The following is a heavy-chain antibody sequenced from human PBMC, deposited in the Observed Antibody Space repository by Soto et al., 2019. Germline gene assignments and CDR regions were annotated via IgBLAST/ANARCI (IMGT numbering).Heavy chain of an antibody. D-gene: IGHD2-15*01. CDR2: VYPGDSDT. V-gene: IGHV5-51*01. CDR1: GYTFTDLW. Sequence: GESLKISCKGSGYTFTDLWIAWVRQMSGKGLEWMGIVYPGDSDTRYSPSFQGQVTISVDKSTSTAYLQWSSLKASDTAMYYCARHAEGYCSGDSCYAGDYYYGMDVWGQGTTVTVSS. CDR3: ARHAEGYCSGDSCYAGDYYYGMDV. J-gene: IGHJ6*02.